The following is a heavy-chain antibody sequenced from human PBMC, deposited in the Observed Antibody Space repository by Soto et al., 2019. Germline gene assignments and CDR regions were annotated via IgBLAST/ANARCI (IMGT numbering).Heavy chain of an antibody. V-gene: IGHV1-18*01. CDR3: ARDPGIAAAGKYYYYYGMDV. Sequence: ASVKVSCKASGYTFTSNGISWVRQAPGQGLEWMGWISAYTGNTNYAQKLQGRVTMTTDTSTSTAYMELRSLRSDDTAVYYCARDPGIAAAGKYYYYYGMDVWGQGTTVTVSS. J-gene: IGHJ6*02. CDR1: GYTFTSNG. D-gene: IGHD6-13*01. CDR2: ISAYTGNT.